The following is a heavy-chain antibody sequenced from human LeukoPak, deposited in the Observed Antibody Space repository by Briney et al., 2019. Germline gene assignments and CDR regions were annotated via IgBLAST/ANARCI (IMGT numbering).Heavy chain of an antibody. J-gene: IGHJ4*02. V-gene: IGHV3-23*01. CDR2: ISSSGGST. CDR3: AKLYCSSTSCSRGGYFDY. D-gene: IGHD2-2*01. CDR1: GFTFSSYA. Sequence: TGGSLRLSCAASGFTFSSYAMSWVRQAPGKGLEWVSGISSSGGSTHYADSVKGRFTISRDNSKNTLYLQMNSLRAEDTAVYYCAKLYCSSTSCSRGGYFDYWGRGTLVTVSS.